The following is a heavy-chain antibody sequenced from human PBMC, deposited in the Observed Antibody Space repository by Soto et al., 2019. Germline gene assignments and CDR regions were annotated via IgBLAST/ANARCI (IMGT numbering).Heavy chain of an antibody. D-gene: IGHD3-10*01. Sequence: EVQLVESGGGLVQPGGSLKLSCAASGFTFSGSAMHWVRQASGKGLEWVGRIRSKANSYATAYAASVKGRFTISRDDSQNTAYLQMNSLKTEDTAVYYCTTTMVRGVFDYWGQGTLVTVSS. J-gene: IGHJ4*02. V-gene: IGHV3-73*01. CDR2: IRSKANSYAT. CDR3: TTTMVRGVFDY. CDR1: GFTFSGSA.